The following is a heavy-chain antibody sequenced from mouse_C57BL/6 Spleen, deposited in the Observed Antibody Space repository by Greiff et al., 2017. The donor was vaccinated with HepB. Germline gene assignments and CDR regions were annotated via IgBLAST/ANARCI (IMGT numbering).Heavy chain of an antibody. V-gene: IGHV5-6*01. CDR2: ISSGGSYT. CDR1: GFTFSSYG. D-gene: IGHD1-1*01. Sequence: EVKLVESGGDLVKPGGSLKLSCAASGFTFSSYGMSWVRQTPDKRLEWVATISSGGSYTYYPDSVKGRFTISRDNAKNTLYLQMSSLKSEDTAMYYCARRELCLLLRPHFDYWGQGTTLTVSS. J-gene: IGHJ2*01. CDR3: ARRELCLLLRPHFDY.